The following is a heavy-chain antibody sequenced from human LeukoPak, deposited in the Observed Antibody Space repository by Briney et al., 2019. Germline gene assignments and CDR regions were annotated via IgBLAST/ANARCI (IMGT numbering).Heavy chain of an antibody. CDR1: GGSISSSSYY. Sequence: SETLSLTCTVSGGSISSSSYYWGWIRQPPGKGLEWIGSIYCSGSTYYNPSLKSRVTISVDTSKNQFSLKLSSVTAADTAVYYCAGLNYDSSGYYYVGWFDPWGQGTLVTVSS. J-gene: IGHJ5*02. V-gene: IGHV4-39*01. D-gene: IGHD3-22*01. CDR2: IYCSGST. CDR3: AGLNYDSSGYYYVGWFDP.